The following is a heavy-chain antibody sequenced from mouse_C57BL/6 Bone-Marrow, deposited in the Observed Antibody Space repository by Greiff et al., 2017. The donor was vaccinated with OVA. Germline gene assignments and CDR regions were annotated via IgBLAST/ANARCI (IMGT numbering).Heavy chain of an antibody. CDR2: IDPANGNT. D-gene: IGHD4-1*01. CDR1: GYAFSSSW. V-gene: IGHV14-3*01. J-gene: IGHJ3*01. CDR3: AELGRAY. Sequence: VQLQQSGPELVKPGASVKISCTASGYAFSSSWMNWVKQRPEQGLEWIGRIDPANGNTKYAPKFPGKATITADTSSNTAYLQLSSLTSEDTAVYYCAELGRAYWGQGTLVTVSA.